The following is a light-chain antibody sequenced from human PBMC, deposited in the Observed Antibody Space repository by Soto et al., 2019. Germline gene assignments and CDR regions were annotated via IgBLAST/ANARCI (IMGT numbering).Light chain of an antibody. CDR1: SSNIGAGYD. CDR2: GDS. J-gene: IGLJ1*01. Sequence: SVLTQPPSVSGAPGQSVTISCTGSSSNIGAGYDVNWYQQLPETAPKLLIFGDSNRPSGVPDRFSGSKSGTSASLVITGLQADDEADYYCQSNDNGLSGSDVFGTGTKVTVL. CDR3: QSNDNGLSGSDV. V-gene: IGLV1-40*01.